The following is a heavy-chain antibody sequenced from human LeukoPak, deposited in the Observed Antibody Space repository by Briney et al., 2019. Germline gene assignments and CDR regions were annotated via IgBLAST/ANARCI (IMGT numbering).Heavy chain of an antibody. J-gene: IGHJ6*02. CDR1: GISFGSFE. CDR3: ARQRGSYKDYAMDL. CDR2: IRSSGTTI. D-gene: IGHD5-24*01. V-gene: IGHV3-48*03. Sequence: GGSLRLSCAASGISFGSFEMNWVRQAPGKGLEWVSYIRSSGTTIDYADSVKGRFTISRDNAKNSLYLQMNSLRAEDTAVYYCARQRGSYKDYAMDLWGQGTTVTVPS.